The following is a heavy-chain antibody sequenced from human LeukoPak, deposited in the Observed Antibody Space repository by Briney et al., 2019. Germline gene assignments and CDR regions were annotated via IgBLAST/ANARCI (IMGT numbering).Heavy chain of an antibody. Sequence: GGSLRLSCAASGFTFSNYAMSWVRQAPRKGLEWVSGISGSGGNTYYADSVKGRFTISRDNSKNTLYLQMNSLRAEDTAVYYCAKDDGGYSYGWGAFDIWGQGTMVTVSS. CDR3: AKDDGGYSYGWGAFDI. D-gene: IGHD5-18*01. CDR1: GFTFSNYA. V-gene: IGHV3-23*01. J-gene: IGHJ3*02. CDR2: ISGSGGNT.